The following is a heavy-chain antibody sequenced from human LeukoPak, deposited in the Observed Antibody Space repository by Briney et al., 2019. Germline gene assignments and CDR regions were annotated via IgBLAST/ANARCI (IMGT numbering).Heavy chain of an antibody. D-gene: IGHD1-1*01. J-gene: IGHJ4*02. CDR3: ATTRTLIKPDY. Sequence: GASVKVSCKTSGYTFTNYYVHWVRQAPGQGLEWMGWINPNSGGTYYVQKFEGRATMTRDTSISTGYLELSSLRSDDTAVYYCATTRTLIKPDYWGQGTLVTVSS. CDR1: GYTFTNYY. CDR2: INPNSGGT. V-gene: IGHV1-2*02.